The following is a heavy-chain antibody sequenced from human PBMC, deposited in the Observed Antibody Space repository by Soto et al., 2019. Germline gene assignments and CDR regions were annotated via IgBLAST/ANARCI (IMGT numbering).Heavy chain of an antibody. CDR1: GGSISSSSYY. Sequence: SETLSLTCTVSGGSISSSSYYWGWIRQPPGKGLEWIGSIYYSGSTYYNPSLKSRVTISVDTSKNQFSLKLSSVTAADTAVYYCARRVLTMVRGVIVRWDYFDYWGQGTLVTVSS. CDR3: ARRVLTMVRGVIVRWDYFDY. J-gene: IGHJ4*02. V-gene: IGHV4-39*01. D-gene: IGHD3-10*01. CDR2: IYYSGST.